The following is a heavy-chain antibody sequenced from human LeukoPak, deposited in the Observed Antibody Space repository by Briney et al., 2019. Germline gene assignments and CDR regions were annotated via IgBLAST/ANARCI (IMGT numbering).Heavy chain of an antibody. CDR1: GYTFTSYD. CDR2: MNPNSGNT. V-gene: IGHV1-8*01. Sequence: ASVKVSCKASGYTFTSYDINWVRQATGQGLEWMGWMNPNSGNTGYAQKFQGRVTMTRNTSISTAYMELSSLRSEDTAVYYCARGQYGSGSYYNGEDYWGQGTLVTVSS. D-gene: IGHD3-10*01. CDR3: ARGQYGSGSYYNGEDY. J-gene: IGHJ4*02.